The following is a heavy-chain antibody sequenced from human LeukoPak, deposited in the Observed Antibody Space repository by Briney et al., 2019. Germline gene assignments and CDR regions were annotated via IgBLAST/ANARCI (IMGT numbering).Heavy chain of an antibody. Sequence: GGSLRLSCAASGFTFSSYSMSWVRQAPGKGLEWVSGINWNGGSTGYADSVKGRFTISRDNAKNSLYLQMNSLRAEDTALYYCAREQQLGGYNWFDPWGQGPLVTVSS. CDR2: INWNGGST. D-gene: IGHD6-13*01. CDR1: GFTFSSYS. J-gene: IGHJ5*02. V-gene: IGHV3-20*04. CDR3: AREQQLGGYNWFDP.